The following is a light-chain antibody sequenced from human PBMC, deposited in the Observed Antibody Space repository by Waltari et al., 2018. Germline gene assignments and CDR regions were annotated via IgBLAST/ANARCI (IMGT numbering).Light chain of an antibody. J-gene: IGLJ3*02. V-gene: IGLV2-23*02. CDR1: SSDVGNYNL. Sequence: QSALTQTPTVSGSPGQSITIPCSGTSSDVGNYNLVAWYQQHPGKAPTLIIYDVNKRPSGVSNRFSGSKSGNTAFLTISGLQTADEADYYCCSYAGSAVSVFGGGTKLTVL. CDR3: CSYAGSAVSV. CDR2: DVN.